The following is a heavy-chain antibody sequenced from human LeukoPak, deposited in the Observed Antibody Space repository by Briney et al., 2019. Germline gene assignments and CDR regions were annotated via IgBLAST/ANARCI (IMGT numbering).Heavy chain of an antibody. Sequence: PGGSLRRSCAASGFTFSSYEMNWVRQAPGKGLEWVSYISSSGSTIYYADSVKGRFTISRDNAKNSLYLQMNSLRAEDTAVYYCAREGYFDWLLYFDYWGQGTLVTVSS. CDR2: ISSSGSTI. CDR1: GFTFSSYE. D-gene: IGHD3-9*01. J-gene: IGHJ4*02. CDR3: AREGYFDWLLYFDY. V-gene: IGHV3-48*03.